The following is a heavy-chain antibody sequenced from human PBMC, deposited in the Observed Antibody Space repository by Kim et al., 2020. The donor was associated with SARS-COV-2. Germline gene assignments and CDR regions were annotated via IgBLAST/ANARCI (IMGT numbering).Heavy chain of an antibody. Sequence: GGSLRLSCAASGFTFDDYTMHWVRQAPGKGLEWVSLISWDGGSTYYADSVKGRFTISRDNSKNSLYLQMNSLRTEDTALYYCAKAEGKGLLWFGFAYYYYGMDVWGQGTTVTVSS. J-gene: IGHJ6*02. V-gene: IGHV3-43*01. D-gene: IGHD3-10*01. CDR1: GFTFDDYT. CDR3: AKAEGKGLLWFGFAYYYYGMDV. CDR2: ISWDGGST.